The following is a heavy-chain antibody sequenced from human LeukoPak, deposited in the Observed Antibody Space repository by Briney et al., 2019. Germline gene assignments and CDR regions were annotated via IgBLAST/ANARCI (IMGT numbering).Heavy chain of an antibody. Sequence: GASVKVSCKASGYTFTGYYMHWVRQAPGQGLEWMGWINPNSGGTNYAQKFQGRVTMTRDTSISTAYMELSRLRSDDTAVYYCARREDSSGYYYNYWGQGTLVTVSS. J-gene: IGHJ4*02. D-gene: IGHD3-22*01. CDR2: INPNSGGT. CDR3: ARREDSSGYYYNY. CDR1: GYTFTGYY. V-gene: IGHV1-2*02.